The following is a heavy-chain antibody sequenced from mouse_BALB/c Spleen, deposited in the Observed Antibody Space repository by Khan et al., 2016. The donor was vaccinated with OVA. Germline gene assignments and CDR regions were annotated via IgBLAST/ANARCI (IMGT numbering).Heavy chain of an antibody. CDR3: ARNYDYDEGLAY. CDR2: IWSGGST. J-gene: IGHJ3*01. CDR1: GFSLTSYG. Sequence: QVQLKESGPGLVQPSQSLSITCTVSGFSLTSYGVHWVRQSPGKGLEWLGVIWSGGSTDYDAAFISSLNISKDNSKSQAFFKMNSLQANDTAIYYCARNYDYDEGLAYWGKGTLVTVSA. V-gene: IGHV2-2*02. D-gene: IGHD2-4*01.